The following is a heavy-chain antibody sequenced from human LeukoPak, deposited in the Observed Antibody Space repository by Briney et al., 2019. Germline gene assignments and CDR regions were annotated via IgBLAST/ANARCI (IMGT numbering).Heavy chain of an antibody. CDR3: ARGVSPFYYYYYYMDV. Sequence: GASVKVSCKASGYTFTSYDINWVRQATGQGLEWMGWMNPNSGNTGHAQKFQGRVTMTRNTSIRTAYMELSSLRSEDTAVYYCARGVSPFYYYYYYMDVWGKGTTVTVSS. V-gene: IGHV1-8*01. CDR2: MNPNSGNT. J-gene: IGHJ6*03. CDR1: GYTFTSYD.